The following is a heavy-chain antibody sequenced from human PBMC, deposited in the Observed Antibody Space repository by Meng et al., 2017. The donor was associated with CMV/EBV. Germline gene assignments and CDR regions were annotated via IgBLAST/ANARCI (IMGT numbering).Heavy chain of an antibody. CDR2: IRSKAYGGTT. CDR1: GFTFGDYA. D-gene: IGHD6-13*01. CDR3: TANSGYSSSWFPGWFDP. V-gene: IGHV3-49*04. Sequence: GESLKISCTASGFTFGDYAMSWVRQAPGKGLEWVGFIRSKAYGGTTEYAASVKGRFTISRDDSKSIAYLQMNSLKTEDTAVYCCTANSGYSSSWFPGWFDPWGQGTLVTVSS. J-gene: IGHJ5*02.